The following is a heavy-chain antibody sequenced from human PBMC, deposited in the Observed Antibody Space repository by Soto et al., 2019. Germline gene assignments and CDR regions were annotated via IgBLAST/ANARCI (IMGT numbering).Heavy chain of an antibody. V-gene: IGHV4-30-4*01. D-gene: IGHD3-22*01. CDR1: GGSISSGDYY. CDR3: ARVGYFDSDGFPRPYDY. Sequence: SETLSLTCTVSGGSISSGDYYWSWIRQPPGKGLEWIGYIYYSGSTYYNPSLKSRVTISVDTSKNQFSLKLSSVTAADTAVYYCARVGYFDSDGFPRPYDYWGQGTLVTVSS. J-gene: IGHJ4*02. CDR2: IYYSGST.